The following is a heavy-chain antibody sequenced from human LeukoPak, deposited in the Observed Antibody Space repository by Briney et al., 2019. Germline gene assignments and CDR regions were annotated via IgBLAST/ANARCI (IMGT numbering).Heavy chain of an antibody. Sequence: GASVKVSCKASGYTFTGYYIHWVRQAPGQGLEWMGWINPNNGGTNYAQKFQGRVTMTRDTSISTAYMELSRLRSDDTAVYYCARGYYDSSDYEYFQHWGQGTLVTVSS. J-gene: IGHJ1*01. CDR2: INPNNGGT. CDR1: GYTFTGYY. V-gene: IGHV1-2*02. CDR3: ARGYYDSSDYEYFQH. D-gene: IGHD3-22*01.